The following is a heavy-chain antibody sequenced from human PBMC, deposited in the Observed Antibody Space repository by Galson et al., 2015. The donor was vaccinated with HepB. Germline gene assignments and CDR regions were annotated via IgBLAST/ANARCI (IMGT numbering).Heavy chain of an antibody. CDR1: GGSISSYY. V-gene: IGHV4-59*08. J-gene: IGHJ5*02. CDR2: IYYSGST. Sequence: SEPLSLTCTVSGGSISSYYWSWIRQPPGKGLEWIGYIYYSGSTNYNPSLKSRVTISVDTSKNQFSLKLSSVTAADTAVYYCARHSHSSGWGKFNWFDLDPWGQGTLVTVSS. CDR3: ARHSHSSGWGKFNWFDLDP. D-gene: IGHD6-19*01.